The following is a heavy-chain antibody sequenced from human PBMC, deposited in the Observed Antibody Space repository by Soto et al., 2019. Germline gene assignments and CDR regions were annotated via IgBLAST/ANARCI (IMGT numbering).Heavy chain of an antibody. V-gene: IGHV4-59*01. Sequence: PSETLSLTCSVSGGSISSYYWSWIRQPPGKGLEWIGYIYYSGSTNYNPSLKSRVTISVDTSKNQFSLKLSSVTAADTAVYYCARNYGHAFDIWGQGTMVTVSS. D-gene: IGHD1-7*01. CDR1: GGSISSYY. CDR2: IYYSGST. J-gene: IGHJ3*02. CDR3: ARNYGHAFDI.